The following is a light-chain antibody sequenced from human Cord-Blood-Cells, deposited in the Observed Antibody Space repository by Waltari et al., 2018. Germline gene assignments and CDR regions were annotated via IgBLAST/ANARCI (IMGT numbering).Light chain of an antibody. V-gene: IGKV1-5*03. CDR2: KAS. CDR1: QSISSW. CDR3: QQYNSYSPIT. J-gene: IGKJ3*01. Sequence: DIQMTQSPSTLSASVGDRVTITCRVSQSISSWLAWYQQKPGKAPKLLIYKASSLESGVPSRFSGSGAGREFTLTISSLQPDDFETYYCQQYNSYSPITFGPGTKVDIK.